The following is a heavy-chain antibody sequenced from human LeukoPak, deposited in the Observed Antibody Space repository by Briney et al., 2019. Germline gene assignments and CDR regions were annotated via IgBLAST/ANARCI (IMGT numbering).Heavy chain of an antibody. V-gene: IGHV3-74*01. D-gene: IGHD6-13*01. CDR1: GFTFSSYW. CDR2: INSDGSST. Sequence: GGSLRLSCSASGFTFSSYWMHWVRQAPGKGLVWVSRINSDGSSTNYADAVKGRFTISRDNAKNTLYLQTNSLRAEDTAVYYCARGGSSWSAFDIWGQGTMVIVSS. CDR3: ARGGSSWSAFDI. J-gene: IGHJ3*02.